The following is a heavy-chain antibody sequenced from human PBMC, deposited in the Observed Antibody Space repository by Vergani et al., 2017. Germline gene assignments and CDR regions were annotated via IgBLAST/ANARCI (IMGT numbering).Heavy chain of an antibody. D-gene: IGHD6-13*01. Sequence: QLQLQESGPGLVKPSETLSLTCTVSGGSISSSSYYWGWIRQPPGKGLEWIGSIYYSGSTYYNPSLKSRVTISVDTSKNQFSLELSSVTAADTAVYYCARRNIAAADYWGQGTLVTVSS. CDR3: ARRNIAAADY. J-gene: IGHJ4*02. V-gene: IGHV4-39*01. CDR2: IYYSGST. CDR1: GGSISSSSYY.